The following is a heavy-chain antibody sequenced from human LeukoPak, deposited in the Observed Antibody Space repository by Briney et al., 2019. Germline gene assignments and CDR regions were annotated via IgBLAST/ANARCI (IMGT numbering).Heavy chain of an antibody. V-gene: IGHV3-30*18. Sequence: GVLRLSCAASGFTFSSYGMHWVRQAPGKGLEWVAVISYDGSNKYYADSVKGRFTISRDNYKNTLYLQMNSLRAEDTAVYYCANLPDCSGGSCYSLRHYYYYGMDVWGKGTTVTVSS. CDR1: GFTFSSYG. D-gene: IGHD2-15*01. CDR2: ISYDGSNK. J-gene: IGHJ6*04. CDR3: ANLPDCSGGSCYSLRHYYYYGMDV.